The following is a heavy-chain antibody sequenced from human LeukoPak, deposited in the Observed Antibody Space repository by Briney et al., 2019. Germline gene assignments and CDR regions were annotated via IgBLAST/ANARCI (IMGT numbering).Heavy chain of an antibody. CDR2: INHSGST. CDR1: GGSFSGYY. J-gene: IGHJ4*02. Sequence: SETLSLTCAVYGGSFSGYYWSWIRQPPGKGLEWIGEINHSGSTNYNPSLKSRVTISVDTSKNQFSLKLSSVTAADTAVYYCARGGILATRNYYGSGSYYSPCFDYWGQGTLVTVSS. V-gene: IGHV4-34*01. CDR3: ARGGILATRNYYGSGSYYSPCFDY. D-gene: IGHD3-10*01.